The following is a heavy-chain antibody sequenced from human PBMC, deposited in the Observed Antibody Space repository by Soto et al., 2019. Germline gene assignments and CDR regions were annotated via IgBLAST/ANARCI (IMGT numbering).Heavy chain of an antibody. CDR2: IYYSGST. CDR1: GGSISNGAYY. CDR3: ARGHDSSGYYYPGY. D-gene: IGHD3-22*01. Sequence: LSLTCTVSGGSISNGAYYWSWIRQHPGKGLEWIGYIYYSGSTYYNPSLKSRVTISVDTSKNQFSLKLSSVTAADTAVYYCARGHDSSGYYYPGYWGQGTLVTVSS. J-gene: IGHJ4*02. V-gene: IGHV4-31*03.